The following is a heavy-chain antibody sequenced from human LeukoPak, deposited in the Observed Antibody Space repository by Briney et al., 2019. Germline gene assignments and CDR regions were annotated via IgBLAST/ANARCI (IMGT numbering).Heavy chain of an antibody. D-gene: IGHD2-2*03. V-gene: IGHV1-2*02. CDR2: ISPNTGDT. Sequence: ASVKVSCKASGYAFTDFYIHWVRQAPGRGLEWMGWISPNTGDTNYAQRFQGRVTMTRDTSITTTYLELRGLASDDTAVYYCARHGYCGNPRCYPDYYYTDVWGKGTKVTVSS. CDR3: ARHGYCGNPRCYPDYYYTDV. J-gene: IGHJ6*03. CDR1: GYAFTDFY.